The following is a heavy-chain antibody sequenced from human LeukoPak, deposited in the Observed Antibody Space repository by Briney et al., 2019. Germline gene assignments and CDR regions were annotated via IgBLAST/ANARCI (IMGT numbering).Heavy chain of an antibody. V-gene: IGHV3-48*02. CDR3: VVEMSTIDY. D-gene: IGHD5-24*01. CDR2: ISSSSSTI. J-gene: IGHJ4*02. Sequence: GGSLRLSCAASGFTFSMYSMSWVRQAPGKGLEWVSYISSSSSTIYYADSVKGRFTISRDNAKKLLYLQMNSLRDEDTAVFYCVVEMSTIDYWGQGTLVTVSS. CDR1: GFTFSMYS.